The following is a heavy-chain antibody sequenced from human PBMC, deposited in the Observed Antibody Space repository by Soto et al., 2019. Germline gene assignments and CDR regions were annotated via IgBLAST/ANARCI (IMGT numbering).Heavy chain of an antibody. CDR3: ATHRPKQDPYLDAFDI. V-gene: IGHV1-24*01. CDR2: FDPEDGET. Sequence: GASVKVSCKVSGYTLTELSMHWVRQAPGKGLEWMGGFDPEDGETIYAQKFQGRVTMTEDTSTDTAYMELSSLRSEDTAVYYCATHRPKQDPYLDAFDIWGQGTMVTVSS. J-gene: IGHJ3*02. CDR1: GYTLTELS.